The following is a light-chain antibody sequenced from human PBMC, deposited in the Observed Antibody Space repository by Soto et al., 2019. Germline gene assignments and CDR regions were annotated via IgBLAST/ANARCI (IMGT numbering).Light chain of an antibody. V-gene: IGLV2-8*01. CDR1: SSDVGGHNH. CDR2: EVS. CDR3: IPYAGSYNLGV. Sequence: QSALTQPPSASGSPGQSVAISCSGTSSDVGGHNHVSWYQQHPGNAPKLIIYEVSKRPSGVPDRFSGSKSGNTASLTVSGLQAEDEADYYCIPYAGSYNLGVFGGGTKVTVL. J-gene: IGLJ2*01.